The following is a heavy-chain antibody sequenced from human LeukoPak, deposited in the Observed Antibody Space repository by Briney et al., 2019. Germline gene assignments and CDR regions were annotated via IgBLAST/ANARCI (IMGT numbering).Heavy chain of an antibody. CDR1: GYTFTGYY. V-gene: IGHV1-2*02. CDR3: ARSMVRGVIISGGDY. J-gene: IGHJ4*02. D-gene: IGHD3-10*01. CDR2: INPNSGGT. Sequence: ASVKVSCKASGYTFTGYYMHWVRQAPGQGLEWMGWINPNSGGTNYAQKFQGRVTMTRDTSISTAYMELSRLRSDDTAVYYCARSMVRGVIISGGDYWGQGTLVTVSS.